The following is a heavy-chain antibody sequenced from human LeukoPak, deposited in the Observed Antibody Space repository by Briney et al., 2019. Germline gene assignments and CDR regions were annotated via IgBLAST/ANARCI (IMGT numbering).Heavy chain of an antibody. V-gene: IGHV4-39*01. J-gene: IGHJ3*02. Sequence: SETLSLTCTVSGVSIRRSSYYWGWIRQPLGKGLEWIGSIYYSGTTYNNPSLKSRVTISADTSKNHYSLTLNSVTAADTAVYYCARHDSSGPYNAFDIWGQGTMVTVSS. CDR2: IYYSGTT. D-gene: IGHD3-22*01. CDR3: ARHDSSGPYNAFDI. CDR1: GVSIRRSSYY.